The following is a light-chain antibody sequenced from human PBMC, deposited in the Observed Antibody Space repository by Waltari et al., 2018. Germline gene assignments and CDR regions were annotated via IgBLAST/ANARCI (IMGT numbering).Light chain of an antibody. V-gene: IGLV2-14*03. CDR2: DVN. Sequence: GTSRDVGGDNYVSWYQHHPGDAPKLMIYDVNKRPSGVSNRFSGSKSGNTASLTISGLQAEDEADYYCSSYTTTNTYVFGTGTKVTVL. CDR3: SSYTTTNTYV. CDR1: SRDVGGDNY. J-gene: IGLJ1*01.